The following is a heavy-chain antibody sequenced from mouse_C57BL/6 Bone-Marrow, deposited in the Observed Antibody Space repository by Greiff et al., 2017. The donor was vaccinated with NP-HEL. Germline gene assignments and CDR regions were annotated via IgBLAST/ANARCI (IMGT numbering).Heavy chain of an antibody. CDR1: GFTFSDYG. D-gene: IGHD2-5*01. CDR2: ISSGSSTI. J-gene: IGHJ3*01. V-gene: IGHV5-17*01. CDR3: ATYYSKGAY. Sequence: EVQLVESGGGLVKPGGSLKLSCAASGFTFSDYGMHWVRQAPEKGLEWVAYISSGSSTIYYADTVKGRFTISRDNAKNTLFLQMTSLRSEDTAMYYCATYYSKGAYWGQGTLVTVSA.